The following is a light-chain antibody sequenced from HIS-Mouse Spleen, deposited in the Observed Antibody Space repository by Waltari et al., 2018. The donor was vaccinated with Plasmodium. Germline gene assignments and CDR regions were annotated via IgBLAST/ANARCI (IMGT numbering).Light chain of an antibody. CDR3: QQYNNWPAWT. V-gene: IGKV3-15*01. J-gene: IGKJ1*01. Sequence: EIVMTQSPATLSVSPGARATLSCRASQSVSNNLAWYQQKPGQAPRLLIYGASTRATGIPARFSGSGSGTEFTLTISSLQSEDFAVYYCQQYNNWPAWTFGQGTKVEIK. CDR2: GAS. CDR1: QSVSNN.